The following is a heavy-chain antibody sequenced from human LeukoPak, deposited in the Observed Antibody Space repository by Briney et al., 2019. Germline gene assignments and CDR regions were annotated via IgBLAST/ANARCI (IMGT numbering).Heavy chain of an antibody. V-gene: IGHV4-34*01. CDR3: ARSRVVVIGKAAFDI. D-gene: IGHD2-21*01. Sequence: SETLSLTCAVYGGSFSGYYWSWIRQPPGKGLAWIGEINHSGSTNYNPSLKSRVTISVDTSKNQFSLKLSSVTAADTAVYYCARSRVVVIGKAAFDIWGQGTMVTVSS. CDR1: GGSFSGYY. CDR2: INHSGST. J-gene: IGHJ3*02.